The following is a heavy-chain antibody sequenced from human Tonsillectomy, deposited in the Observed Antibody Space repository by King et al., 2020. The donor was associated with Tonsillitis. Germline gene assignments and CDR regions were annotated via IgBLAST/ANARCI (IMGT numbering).Heavy chain of an antibody. J-gene: IGHJ6*03. V-gene: IGHV3-48*01. CDR2: ISSSSSKK. CDR1: GFTFSSYS. Sequence: VQLVESGGGLVQPGGSLRLSCAASGFTFSSYSMNWVRQAPGKGLEWVSSISSSSSKKYYDSAMRRLITISRDNDKNSLYLQMNSLRAEDTAVYYCARDAVNPAAGTGRGYYYYYYMDVWGKGTTVTVSS. CDR3: ARDAVNPAAGTGRGYYYYYYMDV. D-gene: IGHD6-13*01.